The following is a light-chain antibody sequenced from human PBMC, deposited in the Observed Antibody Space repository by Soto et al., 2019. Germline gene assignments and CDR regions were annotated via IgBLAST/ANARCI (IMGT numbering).Light chain of an antibody. CDR3: CSYTSGNTYV. CDR1: SSDVGSYNR. J-gene: IGLJ1*01. V-gene: IGLV2-18*02. CDR2: EVT. Sequence: QLVLTQPPSVSGSPGQSVTISCSGTSSDVGSYNRVSWYQQPPGTAPKVMIYEVTNRPSGVPDRFSGSKSGNTASLTISGLQAEDEADYYCCSYTSGNTYVFGTGTKLTVL.